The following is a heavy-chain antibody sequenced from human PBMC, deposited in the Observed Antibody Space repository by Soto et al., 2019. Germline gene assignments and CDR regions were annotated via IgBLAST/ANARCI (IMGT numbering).Heavy chain of an antibody. V-gene: IGHV4-34*11. CDR1: GGSFSGYY. CDR3: ARGSDYGRY. D-gene: IGHD4-17*01. CDR2: IFYSGSP. Sequence: SETLSLTCAVYGGSFSGYYWSWIRQPPGKRPEWIGYIFYSGSPTYNPSLKSRVTMSVDTSKNQFSLNLRSVTAADTAVYYCARGSDYGRYWGQGTLVTVSS. J-gene: IGHJ4*02.